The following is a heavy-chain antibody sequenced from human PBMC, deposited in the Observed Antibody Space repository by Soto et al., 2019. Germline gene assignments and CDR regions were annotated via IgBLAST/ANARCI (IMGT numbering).Heavy chain of an antibody. CDR2: ISAYNGNT. D-gene: IGHD2-2*01. Sequence: ASLKVSCKASGYTFTSYGISWVRQAPGQGLEWMGWISAYNGNTNYAQKLQGRVTMTTDTSTSTAYMELRSLRSDDTAVYYCARSGDYCSSTSCPSNYYYYYGMDVWGQGTTVTVSS. CDR3: ARSGDYCSSTSCPSNYYYYYGMDV. V-gene: IGHV1-18*01. J-gene: IGHJ6*02. CDR1: GYTFTSYG.